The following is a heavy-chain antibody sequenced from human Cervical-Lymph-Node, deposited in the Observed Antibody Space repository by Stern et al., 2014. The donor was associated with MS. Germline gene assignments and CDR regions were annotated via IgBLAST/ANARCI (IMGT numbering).Heavy chain of an antibody. V-gene: IGHV3-15*01. D-gene: IGHD3-9*01. CDR2: IKSQTEGATT. CDR1: GFIFSNSW. J-gene: IGHJ4*02. Sequence: EVHLVESGGGLAKPGGSLRLSCVASGFIFSNSWMTWVRQAPGKGLEWVGRIKSQTEGATTDYAAPVKDRFTISRDDSARTLYLQMDSLKSEDTAVYYCNTEYYYDNSGYYNADFWGQGTLVTVSS. CDR3: NTEYYYDNSGYYNADF.